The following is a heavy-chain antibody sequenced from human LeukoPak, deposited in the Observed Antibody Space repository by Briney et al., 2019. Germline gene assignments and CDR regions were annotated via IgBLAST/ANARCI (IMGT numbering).Heavy chain of an antibody. J-gene: IGHJ4*02. D-gene: IGHD1-14*01. CDR2: INPSGGST. CDR3: ARVFRSDHGGDY. CDR1: GYTFTSYY. V-gene: IGHV1-46*01. Sequence: ASVKVSCKASGYTFTSYYMHWVRQAPGEGLEWMGVINPSGGSTSYAQKFQGRVTMTRDMSTSTVYMELSSLRSDDTAVYYCARVFRSDHGGDYWGQGTLVTVSS.